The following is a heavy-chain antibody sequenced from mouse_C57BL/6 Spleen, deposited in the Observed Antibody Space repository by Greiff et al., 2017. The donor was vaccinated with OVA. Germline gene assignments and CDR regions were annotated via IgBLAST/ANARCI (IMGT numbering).Heavy chain of an antibody. D-gene: IGHD4-1*01. Sequence: VQLQQSGPELVKPGASVKLSCKASGYTFTSYDINWVKQRPGQGLEWIGWIYPRDGSTKYNEKFKGKATLTVDTSSSTAYMELHSLTSEDSAVYFCARRGDWDGWYFDVWGTGTTVTVSS. V-gene: IGHV1-85*01. CDR2: IYPRDGST. CDR3: ARRGDWDGWYFDV. CDR1: GYTFTSYD. J-gene: IGHJ1*03.